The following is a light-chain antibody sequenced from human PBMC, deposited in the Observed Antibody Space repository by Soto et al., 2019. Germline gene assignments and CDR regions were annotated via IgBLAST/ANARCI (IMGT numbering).Light chain of an antibody. CDR1: SSDVGGYKN. J-gene: IGLJ1*01. Sequence: QSVLTQPASVSGSPGQTITISCTGTSSDVGGYKNVSWYQQHSGKAPHLMIYEVSNRPSGVSNRLSGSKSGNTASLTISGLQAEDEADYYCSSYTSSSTLFVFGTGTKGTVL. CDR2: EVS. V-gene: IGLV2-14*01. CDR3: SSYTSSSTLFV.